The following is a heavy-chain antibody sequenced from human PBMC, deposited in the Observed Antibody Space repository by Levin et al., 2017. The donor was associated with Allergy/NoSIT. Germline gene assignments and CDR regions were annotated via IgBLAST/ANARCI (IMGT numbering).Heavy chain of an antibody. CDR3: AKDASYYDSSGFNWFDP. D-gene: IGHD3-22*01. CDR1: GFTFSSYA. CDR2: ISGSGGST. J-gene: IGHJ5*02. Sequence: GGSLRLSCAASGFTFSSYAMSWVRQAPGKGLEWVSAISGSGGSTYYADSVKGRFTISRDNSKNTLYLQMNSLRAEYTAVYYCAKDASYYDSSGFNWFDPWGQGTLVTVSS. V-gene: IGHV3-23*01.